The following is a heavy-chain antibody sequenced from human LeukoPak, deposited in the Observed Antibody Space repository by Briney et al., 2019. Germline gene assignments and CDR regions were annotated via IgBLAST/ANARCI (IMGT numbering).Heavy chain of an antibody. CDR3: ARNPTTVVSVPYYFDD. CDR1: GRSIIGYH. J-gene: IGHJ4*02. D-gene: IGHD4-11*01. CDR2: INHSGSA. V-gene: IGHV4-34*01. Sequence: SETLSLTCGLFGRSIIGYHWNWIRQSPGKGLEWIGEINHSGSANSNPSFKSRVTTSPKTSKNQFSLELRSVNGADRAVYYCARNPTTVVSVPYYFDDWGQGTLVTVSS.